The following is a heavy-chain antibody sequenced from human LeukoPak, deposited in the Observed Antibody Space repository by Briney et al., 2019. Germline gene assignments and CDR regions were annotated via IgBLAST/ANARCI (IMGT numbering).Heavy chain of an antibody. Sequence: ASVKVSCKVSGYTFTELFIHWVRQTPGKGLEWMGGFDPDDGEAVYAQKFQGRVTMTEDTSTDTAYMDLRSLRPEDTAVYYCTTGNRDDDSDYDLYYKYSMDVWGQGTTVTVSS. D-gene: IGHD3-16*01. J-gene: IGHJ6*02. CDR2: FDPDDGEA. CDR1: GYTFTELF. CDR3: TTGNRDDDSDYDLYYKYSMDV. V-gene: IGHV1-24*01.